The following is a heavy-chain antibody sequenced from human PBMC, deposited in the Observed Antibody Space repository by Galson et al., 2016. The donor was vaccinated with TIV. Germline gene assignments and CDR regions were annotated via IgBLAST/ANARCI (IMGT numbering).Heavy chain of an antibody. CDR2: ISAGGTT. D-gene: IGHD2-21*01. J-gene: IGHJ6*02. Sequence: SLRLSCAASGFTVSDNFTTWVRQAPGRGLEWVSLISAGGTTSYADSVQGRFTVSRDGSENTLYLQMSSLRPEDTAVYYCARERRYCGDQCFLCYYYGMGVWGQGTTVTVSS. CDR3: ARERRYCGDQCFLCYYYGMGV. V-gene: IGHV3-66*02. CDR1: GFTVSDNF.